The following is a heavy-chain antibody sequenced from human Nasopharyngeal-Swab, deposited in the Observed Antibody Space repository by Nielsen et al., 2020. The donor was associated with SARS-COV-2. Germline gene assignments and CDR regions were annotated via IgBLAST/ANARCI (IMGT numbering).Heavy chain of an antibody. D-gene: IGHD3-9*01. CDR2: ISDDNTI. CDR1: GFIFNTYG. Sequence: GGSLRLSCEASGFIFNTYGMNWVRQAPGKRLEWISYISDDNTIFYADSVKGRFTISRDNAKNSLDLQMNSLRDEDTAVYYCARDLELLTNYYALDYWGQGTLVTVSS. V-gene: IGHV3-48*02. J-gene: IGHJ4*02. CDR3: ARDLELLTNYYALDY.